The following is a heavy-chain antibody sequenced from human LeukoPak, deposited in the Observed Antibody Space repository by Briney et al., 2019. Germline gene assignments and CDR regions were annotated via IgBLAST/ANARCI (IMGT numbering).Heavy chain of an antibody. Sequence: EASVKVSCKASGYTFTSYGISWVRQAPGQGLEWMGWISAYNGNTNYAQKLQGRGTMTTDTSTSTAYMELRSLRSDDTAVYYCARVGPSDSSGWYLGGGYWGQGTLVTVSS. CDR1: GYTFTSYG. D-gene: IGHD6-19*01. J-gene: IGHJ4*02. CDR2: ISAYNGNT. V-gene: IGHV1-18*01. CDR3: ARVGPSDSSGWYLGGGY.